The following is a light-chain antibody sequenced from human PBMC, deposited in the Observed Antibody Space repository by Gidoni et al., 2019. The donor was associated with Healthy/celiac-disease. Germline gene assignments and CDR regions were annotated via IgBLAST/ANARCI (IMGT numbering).Light chain of an antibody. V-gene: IGLV2-14*01. CDR2: DVS. Sequence: QSALTQPPSVSGSPGQSITISCTGTSSDVGGYNYVSWYQQHPGKAPKLMIYDVSTRPSGVSTRFSGSKSGNTASLTISGLQAEDEADYYCSSYTSSSTLVFGTGTKVTVL. CDR1: SSDVGGYNY. CDR3: SSYTSSSTLV. J-gene: IGLJ1*01.